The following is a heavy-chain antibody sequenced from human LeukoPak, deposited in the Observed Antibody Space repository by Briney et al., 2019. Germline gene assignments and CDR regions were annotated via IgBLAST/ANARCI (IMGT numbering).Heavy chain of an antibody. D-gene: IGHD3-22*01. CDR1: GFTFSSYS. CDR2: ISSSSSTI. CDR3: ARDYDSSGYYDFDY. V-gene: IGHV3-48*04. J-gene: IGHJ4*02. Sequence: GGSLRLSCAASGFTFSSYSMNWVRQAPGKGLEWVSYISSSSSTIYYADSVKGRFTISRDNAKNTLYLQMNSLRAEDTAVYYCARDYDSSGYYDFDYWGQGTLVTVSS.